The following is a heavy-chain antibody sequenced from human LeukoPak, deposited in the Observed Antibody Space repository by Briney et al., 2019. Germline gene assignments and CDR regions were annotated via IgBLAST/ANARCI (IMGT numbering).Heavy chain of an antibody. CDR3: AANYGTGYYFVY. Sequence: SETLSLTCTVSGGSISGYYWSWIRQPPGKGLEWVGYIYYSGHTNYNPSLKSRVTISVDTSKNQFSLKLTSLTAADTAVYYCAANYGTGYYFVYWGQGTLVTVSS. J-gene: IGHJ4*02. D-gene: IGHD4/OR15-4a*01. CDR1: GGSISGYY. CDR2: IYYSGHT. V-gene: IGHV4-59*08.